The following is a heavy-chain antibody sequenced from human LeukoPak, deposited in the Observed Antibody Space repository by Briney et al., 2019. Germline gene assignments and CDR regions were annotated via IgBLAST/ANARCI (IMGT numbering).Heavy chain of an antibody. CDR2: INPSGRT. V-gene: IGHV4-34*01. Sequence: PSETLSLTCAAYGVSFSGYYWSWIRQPPGKGLEWLGEINPSGRTNYNPSLKSRGTISVDTSKNQFTLKLSSVTAADTAVYYCAVCDSSGYYLEWGQGTLVTVSS. CDR1: GVSFSGYY. J-gene: IGHJ4*02. D-gene: IGHD3-22*01. CDR3: AVCDSSGYYLE.